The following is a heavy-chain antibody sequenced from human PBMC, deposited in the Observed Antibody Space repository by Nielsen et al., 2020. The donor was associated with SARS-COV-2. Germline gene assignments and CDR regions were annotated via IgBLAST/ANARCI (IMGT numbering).Heavy chain of an antibody. CDR1: GFTFSSYA. Sequence: GESLKISCAASGFTFSSYAMHWVRQAPGKGLEWVAVISYDGSNKYYADSVKGRFTISRDNSKNTLYLQMNSLRAEDTAVYYCARERGSYYNYYGMDVWGQGTTVTVSS. D-gene: IGHD1-26*01. J-gene: IGHJ6*02. CDR3: ARERGSYYNYYGMDV. CDR2: ISYDGSNK. V-gene: IGHV3-30*04.